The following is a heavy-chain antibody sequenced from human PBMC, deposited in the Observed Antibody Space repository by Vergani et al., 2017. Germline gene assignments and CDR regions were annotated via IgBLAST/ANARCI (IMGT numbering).Heavy chain of an antibody. D-gene: IGHD1-1*01. V-gene: IGHV5-51*01. CDR2: IYPADSDT. CDR1: EYSFGNYW. Sequence: EVELVQSGPEMRKPGESLKISCKGSEYSFGNYWIGWGRQMPGKGLEWMEIIYPADSDTRYSPSFQGQVTISADKSISTAFLQWDSLKASDTALYYCARHTTYTDSWGQGTLVTVSS. CDR3: ARHTTYTDS. J-gene: IGHJ4*02.